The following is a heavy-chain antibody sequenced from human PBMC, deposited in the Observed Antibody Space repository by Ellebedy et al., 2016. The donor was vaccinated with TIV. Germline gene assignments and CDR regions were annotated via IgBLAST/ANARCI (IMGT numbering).Heavy chain of an antibody. CDR2: ISSSSSYI. V-gene: IGHV3-21*01. CDR3: ARDGVAIFGVVKGWFDP. J-gene: IGHJ5*02. Sequence: GGSLRLSXAASGFTFSSYSMNWVRQAPGKGLEWVSSISSSSSYIYYADSVKGRFTISRDNSKNTLYLQMNSLRAEDTAVYYCARDGVAIFGVVKGWFDPWGQGTLVTVSS. D-gene: IGHD3-3*01. CDR1: GFTFSSYS.